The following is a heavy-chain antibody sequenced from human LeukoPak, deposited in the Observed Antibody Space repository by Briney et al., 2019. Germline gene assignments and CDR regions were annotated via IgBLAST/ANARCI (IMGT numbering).Heavy chain of an antibody. Sequence: GGSLRLSCAASGFTFNIYAINWVRQAPGKGLEWVSAISSGGDTYYADSVKGRFTISRDNSKNTVYLQLNSLRAEDTAVYYCARYNFFGGTPFDCWGQGTLVTVSS. CDR1: GFTFNIYA. CDR3: ARYNFFGGTPFDC. CDR2: ISSGGDT. J-gene: IGHJ4*02. D-gene: IGHD5-24*01. V-gene: IGHV3-23*01.